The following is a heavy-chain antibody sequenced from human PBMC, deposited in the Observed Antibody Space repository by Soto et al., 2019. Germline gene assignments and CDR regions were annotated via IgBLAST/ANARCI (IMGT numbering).Heavy chain of an antibody. CDR2: IYYSGST. Sequence: SETLSLTCTVSGGSISSGDYYWSWIRQPPGKGLEWIGYIYYSGSTYYNPSLKSRVTISVDTSKNQFSLKLSSVTAADTAVYYCAKANSYSSNPDWFDPWGQRTLVTVS. D-gene: IGHD6-13*01. J-gene: IGHJ5*02. V-gene: IGHV4-30-4*01. CDR3: AKANSYSSNPDWFDP. CDR1: GGSISSGDYY.